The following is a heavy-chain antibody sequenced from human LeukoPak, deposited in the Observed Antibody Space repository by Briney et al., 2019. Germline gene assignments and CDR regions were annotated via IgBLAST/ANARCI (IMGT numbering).Heavy chain of an antibody. J-gene: IGHJ6*02. CDR3: AKAGRAPTDFWSDYCTYYYAMDV. CDR1: GFTFSSSA. CDR2: ISDSGGST. Sequence: GGSLRLSCAASGFTFSSSAMSWVRQAPGKGLEWVSAISDSGGSTYYAASVKGRFTISRDNSKNMLSPQMNSLRAEDTATYYCAKAGRAPTDFWSDYCTYYYAMDVWGQGTTVTVSS. D-gene: IGHD3-3*01. V-gene: IGHV3-23*01.